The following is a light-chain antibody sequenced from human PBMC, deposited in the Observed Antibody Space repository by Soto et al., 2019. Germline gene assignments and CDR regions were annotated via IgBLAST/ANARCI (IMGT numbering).Light chain of an antibody. Sequence: QSALTQPASVSGSPGQSITLSCTGTSSDIGGYNYVSWYQQNPGKAPKLMIYEISNRPSGVSDRFSGSKSGNTASLTISGLQSEDEADYYCSSYTSSSTPVIFGGGTQLTVL. CDR1: SSDIGGYNY. CDR3: SSYTSSSTPVI. CDR2: EIS. V-gene: IGLV2-14*01. J-gene: IGLJ2*01.